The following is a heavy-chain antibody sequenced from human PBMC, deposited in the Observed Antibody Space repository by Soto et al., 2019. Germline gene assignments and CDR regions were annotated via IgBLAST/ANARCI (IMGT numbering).Heavy chain of an antibody. Sequence: GGSLRLSCAASGFTFDDYAMHWVRQAPGKGLEWVSGISWNSGSIGYADSVKGRFTISRDNAKNSLYLQMNSLRAEDTALYYCAKEGVPAASYYYYYGMDVWGQGTTVTVSS. CDR3: AKEGVPAASYYYYYGMDV. D-gene: IGHD2-2*01. CDR2: ISWNSGSI. J-gene: IGHJ6*02. CDR1: GFTFDDYA. V-gene: IGHV3-9*01.